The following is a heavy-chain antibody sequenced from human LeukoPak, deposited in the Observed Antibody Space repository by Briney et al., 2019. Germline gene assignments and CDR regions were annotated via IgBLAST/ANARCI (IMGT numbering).Heavy chain of an antibody. CDR1: GGSISSANW. CDR3: ARAPPCSSDWWCDDP. Sequence: PSGTLSLTCAVSGGSISSANWWSWVRQPPGKGLEWIGEIHHSGSTNHNPSLRCRVTISVDKSNNQFSLKLSSVTAADTAVYYCARAPPCSSDWWCDDPWGQGTLVTVSS. D-gene: IGHD6-19*01. V-gene: IGHV4-4*02. J-gene: IGHJ5*02. CDR2: IHHSGST.